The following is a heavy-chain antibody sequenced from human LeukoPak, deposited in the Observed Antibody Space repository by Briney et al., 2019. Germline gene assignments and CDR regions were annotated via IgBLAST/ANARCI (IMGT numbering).Heavy chain of an antibody. Sequence: ASVKVSCKASGYTLTYYYIHWVRQAPGQGLEWMGWITPSSGGTIYAQKFQGRVTITRNTSISTAYMELSSLRSEDTAVYYCASAKLTHYYYYMDVWGKGTTVTISS. CDR1: GYTLTYYY. J-gene: IGHJ6*03. CDR2: ITPSSGGT. V-gene: IGHV1-2*02. CDR3: ASAKLTHYYYYMDV.